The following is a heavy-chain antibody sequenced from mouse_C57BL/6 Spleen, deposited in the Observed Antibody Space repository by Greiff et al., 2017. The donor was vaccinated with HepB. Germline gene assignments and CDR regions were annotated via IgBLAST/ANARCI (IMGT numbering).Heavy chain of an antibody. CDR1: GYTFTSYW. J-gene: IGHJ3*01. Sequence: VQLQQPGAELVKPGASVKLSCKASGYTFTSYWMHWVKQRPGQGLEWIGMIHPNSGSTNYNEKFKSKATLTVDKSSSTAYMQLSSLTSEDSAVYYGARFHYSNDPWFAYWGQGTLVTVSA. CDR3: ARFHYSNDPWFAY. CDR2: IHPNSGST. V-gene: IGHV1-64*01. D-gene: IGHD2-12*01.